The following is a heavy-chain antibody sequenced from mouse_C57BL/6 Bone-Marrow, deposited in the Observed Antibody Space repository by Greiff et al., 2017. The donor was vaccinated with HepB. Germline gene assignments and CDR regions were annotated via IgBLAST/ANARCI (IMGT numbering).Heavy chain of an antibody. Sequence: DVHLVESGGGLVQPGGSLKLSCAASGFTFGAFSWYWVRQTPEKGLEWVADIRNGGGSTYYPDTVKGRFTISRDNAKNTLYLQMSRMKSEDTAMYYCARQGITTDWYFDVWGTGTTVTVSS. CDR2: IRNGGGST. CDR1: GFTFGAFS. D-gene: IGHD1-1*01. CDR3: ARQGITTDWYFDV. V-gene: IGHV5-12*01. J-gene: IGHJ1*03.